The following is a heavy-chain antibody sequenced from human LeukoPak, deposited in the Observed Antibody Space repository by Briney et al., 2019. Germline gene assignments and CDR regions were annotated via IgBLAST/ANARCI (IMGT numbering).Heavy chain of an antibody. CDR2: IYYSGST. D-gene: IGHD3-9*01. V-gene: IGHV4-39*07. CDR1: GGSISSSSYY. Sequence: SETLSLTCTVSGGSISSSSYYRGWIRQPPGTGLEWIGSIYYSGSTYYNPSLKSRVTISADTSKNQFSLKLSSVTAADTAVYYCARHFDYGTDYWGQGILVTVSS. CDR3: ARHFDYGTDY. J-gene: IGHJ4*02.